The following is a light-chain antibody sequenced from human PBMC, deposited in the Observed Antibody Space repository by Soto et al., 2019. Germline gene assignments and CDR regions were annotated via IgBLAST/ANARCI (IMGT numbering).Light chain of an antibody. V-gene: IGLV2-14*01. CDR1: SSDVGGYNY. CDR2: DVS. J-gene: IGLJ1*01. CDR3: SSYTSGNTPYV. Sequence: SVLTQPASVSGSPGQWIIISCTGTSSDVGGYNYVSWYQQYPGKAPKLMIYDVSDRPSGVSNRFSGSKSGNTASLTISGLQPEDEADYFCSSYTSGNTPYVFGTGTKVTVL.